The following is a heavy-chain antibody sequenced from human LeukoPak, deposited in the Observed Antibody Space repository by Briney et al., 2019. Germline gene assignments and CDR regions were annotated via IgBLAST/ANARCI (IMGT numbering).Heavy chain of an antibody. D-gene: IGHD4-17*01. CDR2: FSTRSSTI. V-gene: IGHV3-48*02. Sequence: GGSLRLSCAASGFTFSSYSMNWVRQAPGQGLEWVSYFSTRSSTISYADSVKGRFAISRDNAKNSLYLQMNSLRDEDTAVYYCARDQDYGFDYWGQGTLVTVSS. J-gene: IGHJ4*02. CDR3: ARDQDYGFDY. CDR1: GFTFSSYS.